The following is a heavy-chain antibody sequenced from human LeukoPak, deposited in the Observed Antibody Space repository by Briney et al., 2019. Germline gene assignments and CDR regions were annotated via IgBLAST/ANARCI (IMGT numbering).Heavy chain of an antibody. CDR1: GFTFSSYS. V-gene: IGHV3-21*01. J-gene: IGHJ5*02. CDR2: ISSSSSYI. D-gene: IGHD4-17*01. CDR3: ARGYDYGPKFDP. Sequence: GGSLRLSCVVSGFTFSSYSMHWVRQAPGKGLEWVSSISSSSSYIYYADSVKGRFTISRDNAKNSLYLQMNSLRAEDTAVYYCARGYDYGPKFDPWGQGTLVTVSS.